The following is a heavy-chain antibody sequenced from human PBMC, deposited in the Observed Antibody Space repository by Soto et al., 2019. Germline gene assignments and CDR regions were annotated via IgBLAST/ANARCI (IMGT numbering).Heavy chain of an antibody. J-gene: IGHJ6*02. V-gene: IGHV1-18*01. CDR2: ISAYNGNT. Sequence: QVQLVQAGAEVKKPGASGKVSCKASGYTFTSYGISWVRPAPGQGLEWMGWISAYNGNTNYAQKLPGRVTMTTDTSTSTAYMEPRSLRSDDTAVYYCARDRGAYGMDVWGQGTTVTVSS. CDR1: GYTFTSYG. CDR3: ARDRGAYGMDV.